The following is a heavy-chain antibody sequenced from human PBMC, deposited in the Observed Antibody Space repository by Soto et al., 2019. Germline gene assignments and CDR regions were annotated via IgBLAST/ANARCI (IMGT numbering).Heavy chain of an antibody. CDR2: INPSGGST. CDR1: GYTFTSYY. V-gene: IGHV1-46*03. J-gene: IGHJ4*02. CDR3: ARDPVGGYYDSSGYLTNFDY. Sequence: ASVKVSCKASGYTFTSYYMHWVRQAPGQGLECMGIINPSGGSTSYAQKFQGRVTMTRDTSTSTVYMELSSLRSEDTAVYYFARDPVGGYYDSSGYLTNFDYWGQGTLVTVSS. D-gene: IGHD3-22*01.